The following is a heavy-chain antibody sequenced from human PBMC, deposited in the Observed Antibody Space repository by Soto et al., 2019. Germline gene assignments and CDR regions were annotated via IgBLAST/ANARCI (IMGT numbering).Heavy chain of an antibody. J-gene: IGHJ4*02. Sequence: QVQLVDSGGGVVRPGASPTLSCAASGFTFHTYALHWVRQAPGKGLEWVAVISDDSSNEYFADSVRGRFTISRDNSRNTLSLHLNSLRADDTAVYYCARGLRFCDDPNTCYHQFDYWGQGTQVTVSS. CDR1: GFTFHTYA. D-gene: IGHD2-2*01. V-gene: IGHV3-30-3*01. CDR3: ARGLRFCDDPNTCYHQFDY. CDR2: ISDDSSNE.